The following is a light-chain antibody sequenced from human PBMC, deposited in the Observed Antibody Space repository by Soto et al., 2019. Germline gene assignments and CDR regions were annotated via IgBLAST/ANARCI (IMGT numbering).Light chain of an antibody. CDR2: KAS. Sequence: DIQMTQSPSTLSGSVGDRVTITCRASQTISSWLAWYQQKPGKAPKLLIYKASTLKSGVPSRFSGSGSGTEFTITISSLQTDDFATYYCQHYNSYSEAFGQGTKVELK. CDR1: QTISSW. J-gene: IGKJ1*01. V-gene: IGKV1-5*03. CDR3: QHYNSYSEA.